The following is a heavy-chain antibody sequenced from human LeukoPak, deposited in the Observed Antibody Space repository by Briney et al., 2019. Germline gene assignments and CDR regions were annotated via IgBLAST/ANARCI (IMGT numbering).Heavy chain of an antibody. Sequence: PGGSLRLSCAASGFTFSSYGMHWVRQAPGKGLEWVALGRFTISRDNSKNTLYLQMNSLRAEDTAVYYCAKAPFLYYYDSSGKRATFDYWGQGTLVTVSS. J-gene: IGHJ4*02. D-gene: IGHD3-22*01. V-gene: IGHV3-30*02. CDR3: AKAPFLYYYDSSGKRATFDY. CDR1: GFTFSSYG.